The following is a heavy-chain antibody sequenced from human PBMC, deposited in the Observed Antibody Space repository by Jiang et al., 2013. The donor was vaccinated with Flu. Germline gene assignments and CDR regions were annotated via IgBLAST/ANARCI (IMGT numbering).Heavy chain of an antibody. J-gene: IGHJ6*02. D-gene: IGHD3-10*01. Sequence: GLVKPSQTLSLTCTVSGGSITSGDFYWSWIRQPPGKGLEWIGHIYYNGTTAYNPSLKSRVTVSLDTSKNQFSLRLTSVNAADTAVYYCAREEPLAWFGGILFCGMDVWGQGTTVTVSS. V-gene: IGHV4-30-4*01. CDR3: AREEPLAWFGGILFCGMDV. CDR2: IYYNGTT. CDR1: GGSITSGDFY.